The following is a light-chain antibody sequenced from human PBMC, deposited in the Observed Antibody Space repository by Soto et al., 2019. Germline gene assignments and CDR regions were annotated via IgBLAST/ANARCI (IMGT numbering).Light chain of an antibody. J-gene: IGKJ5*01. CDR2: GAF. CDR3: QQYNMWPHT. V-gene: IGKV3-15*01. Sequence: EIVMTQSPATLSVSPGEGVTLSCRASQSVSSKLAWFQQKPGQAPRLLIYGAFTRATGIPTRFSGSGSETEFTLTISSLQSEEFAVYYCQQYNMWPHTFGQGTRLEIK. CDR1: QSVSSK.